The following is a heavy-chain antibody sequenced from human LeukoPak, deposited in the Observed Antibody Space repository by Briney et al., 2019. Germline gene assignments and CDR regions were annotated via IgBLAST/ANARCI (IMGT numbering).Heavy chain of an antibody. CDR1: GGIYSSYA. Sequence: SVKVSCKASGGIYSSYAISWVRQAPGQGLEWMGGIIPIFGTGNYAQKFQGRVTITADESTSTAYMELSSLRSEDTAVHYCARRGSDCSGGNCYLGYAFDIWGQGTMVTVSS. D-gene: IGHD2-15*01. CDR3: ARRGSDCSGGNCYLGYAFDI. J-gene: IGHJ3*02. V-gene: IGHV1-69*13. CDR2: IIPIFGTG.